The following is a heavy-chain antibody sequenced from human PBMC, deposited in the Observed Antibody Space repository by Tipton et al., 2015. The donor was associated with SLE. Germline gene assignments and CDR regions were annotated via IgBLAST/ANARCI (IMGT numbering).Heavy chain of an antibody. Sequence: TLSLTCTVSGGSISPYYWSWVRQPPGKGLEWIGYVYYSGSTMYNSSLRSRVTMAVDTSKNQFSLRMTSVTAADTAVYYCARTRDYDFWG. CDR1: GGSISPYY. CDR3: ARTRDYDF. V-gene: IGHV4-59*08. J-gene: IGHJ6*01. D-gene: IGHD3-3*01. CDR2: VYYSGST.